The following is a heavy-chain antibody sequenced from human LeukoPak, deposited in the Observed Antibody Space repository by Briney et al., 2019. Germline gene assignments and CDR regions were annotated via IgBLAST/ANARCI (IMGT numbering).Heavy chain of an antibody. J-gene: IGHJ4*02. CDR1: GFTFSSYG. V-gene: IGHV3-30*18. CDR2: ISYDGSNK. Sequence: PGGSLRLSCAASGFTFSSYGMHWVRQAPGKGLEWVAVISYDGSNKYYADSVKGRFTISRDNSKNTLYLQMNSLRAEDTAVYYCAKDPVIVGATEFDYWGQGTLVTVSS. D-gene: IGHD1-26*01. CDR3: AKDPVIVGATEFDY.